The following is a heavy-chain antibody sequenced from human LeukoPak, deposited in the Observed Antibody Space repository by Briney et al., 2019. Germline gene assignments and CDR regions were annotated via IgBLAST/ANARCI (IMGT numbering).Heavy chain of an antibody. CDR1: SGSFSGYY. CDR2: INHSGST. Sequence: PSETLSLTCAVYSGSFSGYYWSWIRQPPGKGLEWIGEINHSGSTNYNPSLKSRVTISVDTSMNQFSLKLSSVTAADTAVYYCARRYSNGWYFDYWGQGTLVTVSS. D-gene: IGHD6-19*01. V-gene: IGHV4-34*01. CDR3: ARRYSNGWYFDY. J-gene: IGHJ4*02.